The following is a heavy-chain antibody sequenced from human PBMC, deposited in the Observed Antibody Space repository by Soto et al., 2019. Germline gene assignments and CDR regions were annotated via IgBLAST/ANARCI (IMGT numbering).Heavy chain of an antibody. CDR1: AFSLSTSGVG. Sequence: SGPTLVNPTQTLTLTCTFSAFSLSTSGVGVGWIRQPPGKALEWLTLIYWDDDKRYRPSLKSRLTITMDTSKNQVVLTMTNMDPVDTATYYCAHLRLGGSGSPTPYYFDYWGQGTLVTVSS. J-gene: IGHJ4*02. CDR3: AHLRLGGSGSPTPYYFDY. D-gene: IGHD3-10*01. CDR2: IYWDDDK. V-gene: IGHV2-5*02.